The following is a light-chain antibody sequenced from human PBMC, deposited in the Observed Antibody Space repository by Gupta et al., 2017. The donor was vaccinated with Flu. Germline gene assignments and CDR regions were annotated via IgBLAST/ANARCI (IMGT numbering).Light chain of an antibody. CDR1: VLEKKF. J-gene: IGLJ3*02. CDR3: YSAADNNWV. CDR2: KDS. Sequence: SSDLTSPSSVSVYPGQTASITCSGDVLEKKFARWFQQKPGQAPVMVIYKDSERPTGIPARFSGSSSGTTVALTISGAQGEDEADYYCYSAADNNWVFGGGTKLTVL. V-gene: IGLV3-27*01.